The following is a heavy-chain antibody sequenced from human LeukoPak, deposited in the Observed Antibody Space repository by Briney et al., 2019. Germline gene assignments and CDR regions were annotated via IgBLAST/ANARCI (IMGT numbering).Heavy chain of an antibody. CDR2: ISSSGSTI. D-gene: IGHD6-13*01. V-gene: IGHV3-11*01. CDR1: GFTFSDYY. CDR3: AKFQESSSWYVGY. J-gene: IGHJ4*02. Sequence: GGSLRLSCAASGFTFSDYYMSWIRQAPGKGLELVSYISSSGSTIYYADSVKGRFTISRDNAKNSLYLQMNSLRAEDTAVYYCAKFQESSSWYVGYWGQGTLVTVSS.